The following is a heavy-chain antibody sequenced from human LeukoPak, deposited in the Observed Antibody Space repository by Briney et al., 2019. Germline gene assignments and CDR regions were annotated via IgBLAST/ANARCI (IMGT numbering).Heavy chain of an antibody. CDR2: INHSGST. CDR3: ARAGVLTSSYYYYMDV. J-gene: IGHJ6*03. CDR1: GGSFSGYY. D-gene: IGHD2-8*02. Sequence: PSETLSLTCAVYGGSFSGYYWSWIRQPPGKGLEWIGEINHSGSTNYNPSLKSRVTISVDTSKNQFSLKLSSVTAADTAVYYCARAGVLTSSYYYYMDVWGKGTTVTVSS. V-gene: IGHV4-34*01.